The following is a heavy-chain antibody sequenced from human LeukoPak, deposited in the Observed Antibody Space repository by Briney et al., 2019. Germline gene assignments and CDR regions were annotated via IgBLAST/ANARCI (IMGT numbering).Heavy chain of an antibody. CDR3: ARDVSGGSCYLGCWFDP. D-gene: IGHD2-15*01. Sequence: GGSLRLSCAASGFTFSRYSMNWVRQAPGKGLEWVSYISSSSTISYADSVKGRFTISRDNAKNSLYLQMNSLRDEDTAVYYCARDVSGGSCYLGCWFDPWGQGTLVTVSS. CDR2: ISSSSTI. CDR1: GFTFSRYS. V-gene: IGHV3-48*02. J-gene: IGHJ5*02.